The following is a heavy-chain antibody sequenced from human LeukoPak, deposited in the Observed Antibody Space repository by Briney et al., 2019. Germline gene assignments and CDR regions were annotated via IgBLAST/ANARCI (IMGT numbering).Heavy chain of an antibody. D-gene: IGHD6-13*01. CDR2: IYTGGST. J-gene: IGHJ4*02. Sequence: PGGSLRLSCVPSGITVSSNYMNWVRQAPGKGLEWVTIIYTGGSTYYADSAKGRFTISRDNPKNTLYLQMNSLRAEDTAVYYCARAIRIAASEYFFDHWGQGTLVTVSS. V-gene: IGHV3-53*01. CDR1: GITVSSNY. CDR3: ARAIRIAASEYFFDH.